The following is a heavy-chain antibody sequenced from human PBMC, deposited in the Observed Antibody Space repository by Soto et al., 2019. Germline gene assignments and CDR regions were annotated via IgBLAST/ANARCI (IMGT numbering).Heavy chain of an antibody. Sequence: ASVKVSCKASGYTFTSYDINWVRQATGKGLEWMGGFDPEDGETIYAQKFQGRVTMTEDTSTDTAYMELSSLRSEDTAVYYCATYSSLHYYYGMDVWGQGTTVTVSS. V-gene: IGHV1-24*01. CDR3: ATYSSLHYYYGMDV. CDR2: FDPEDGET. D-gene: IGHD4-4*01. CDR1: GYTFTSYD. J-gene: IGHJ6*02.